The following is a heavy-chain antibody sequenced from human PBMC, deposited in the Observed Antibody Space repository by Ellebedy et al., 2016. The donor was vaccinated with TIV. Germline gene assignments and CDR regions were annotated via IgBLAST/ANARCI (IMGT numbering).Heavy chain of an antibody. CDR2: IYHSGTT. CDR1: GYSISSGYF. J-gene: IGHJ4*02. V-gene: IGHV4-38-2*02. D-gene: IGHD3-10*01. CDR3: AIRGRY. Sequence: MPSETLSLTCTVSGYSISSGYFWGWIRQPPGKGLEWIGSIYHSGTTYYNPSLKSRVTISVDTSKNQFSLKLRSVTAADTAVYYCAIRGRYWGQGTLVTVSS.